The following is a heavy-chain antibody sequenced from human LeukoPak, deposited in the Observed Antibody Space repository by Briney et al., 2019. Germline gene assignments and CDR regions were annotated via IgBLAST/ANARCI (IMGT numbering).Heavy chain of an antibody. CDR2: ISSSSSYI. D-gene: IGHD3-22*01. CDR1: GFTFSSYS. CDR3: ARAAPTRTLIGSGADY. V-gene: IGHV3-21*01. J-gene: IGHJ4*02. Sequence: PGGSLRLSCAASGFTFSSYSMSWVRQAPGKGLEWVSSISSSSSYIYYADSVKGRFTISRDNAKKSLYLQMNSLRAEDTAVYYCARAAPTRTLIGSGADYWGQGTLVTVSS.